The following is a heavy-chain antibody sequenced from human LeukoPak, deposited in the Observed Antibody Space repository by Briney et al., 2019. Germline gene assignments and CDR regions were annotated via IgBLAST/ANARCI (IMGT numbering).Heavy chain of an antibody. CDR1: GFTFSNYA. CDR2: ISGSGDST. D-gene: IGHD6-19*01. J-gene: IGHJ4*02. CDR3: ARRSGIAVAGAFDY. Sequence: PGGSLRLSCAASGFTFSNYAMRWVRQAPGKGLEWVSGISGSGDSTYYADSVKGRFTISRDNSKNTLNLQMNSLRAEDTAVYYCARRSGIAVAGAFDYWGQGTLVTVSS. V-gene: IGHV3-23*01.